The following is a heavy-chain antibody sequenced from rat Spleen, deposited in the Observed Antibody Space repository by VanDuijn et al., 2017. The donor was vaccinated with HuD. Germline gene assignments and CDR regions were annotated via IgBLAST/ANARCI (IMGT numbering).Heavy chain of an antibody. V-gene: IGHV5-29*01. CDR1: GFTFSDYY. CDR2: ISSDGSRN. CDR3: ARHADY. Sequence: EVQLVESDGGLVQPGRSLKLSCAASGFTFSDYYMAWVRQAPTKGLEWVATISSDGSRNYYRDSVKGRFTISRDNAKSSLYLQMDSLRSEDTATYYCARHADYWGQGVMVTVSS. J-gene: IGHJ2*01.